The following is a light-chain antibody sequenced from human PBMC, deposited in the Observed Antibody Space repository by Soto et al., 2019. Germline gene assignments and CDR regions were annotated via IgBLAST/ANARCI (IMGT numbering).Light chain of an antibody. CDR2: KAS. Sequence: DIQMTQSPSTLSASVGDRVTITCRASQSISSWLAWYQQKPGKAPKLLIYKASTLESGVPSNFSGSGSGTEFTLTISSLQPEDFAVYYCQEYNNWPLLTFGQGTRLEIK. J-gene: IGKJ5*01. CDR3: QEYNNWPLLT. V-gene: IGKV1-5*03. CDR1: QSISSW.